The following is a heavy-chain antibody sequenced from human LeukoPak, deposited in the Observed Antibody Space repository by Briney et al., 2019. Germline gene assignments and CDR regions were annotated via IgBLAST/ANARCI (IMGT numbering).Heavy chain of an antibody. J-gene: IGHJ6*02. Sequence: PSETLSLTYTVSGGSISSYYWSWIRQHPGQGLECIGYIYYSGSTYYKPSLKSRVTISVDTSKNQFSLKLSSVTAADTAVYYCARVVSSYYYGMDVWGQGTTVTVSS. CDR3: ARVVSSYYYGMDV. V-gene: IGHV4-59*12. CDR2: IYYSGST. CDR1: GGSISSYY.